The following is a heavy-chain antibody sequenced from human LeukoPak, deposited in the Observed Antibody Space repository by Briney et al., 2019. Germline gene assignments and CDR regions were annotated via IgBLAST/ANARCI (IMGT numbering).Heavy chain of an antibody. V-gene: IGHV4-39*01. D-gene: IGHD3-10*01. CDR3: ARGIYASGAYYNFDY. CDR1: GGSTSSSSYY. J-gene: IGHJ4*02. CDR2: IYYSGTT. Sequence: SETLSLTCTFSGGSTSSSSYYWGWIRQPPGKGLEWIAMIYYSGTTHYTPSLKSRVTISVDTSNNQFSLKLSSVTAADTAVYYRARGIYASGAYYNFDYWGQGTLVTVSS.